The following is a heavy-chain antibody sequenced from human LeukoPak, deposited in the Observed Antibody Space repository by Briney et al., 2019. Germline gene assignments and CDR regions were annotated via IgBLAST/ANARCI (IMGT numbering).Heavy chain of an antibody. V-gene: IGHV3-74*01. D-gene: IGHD2-2*02. CDR1: ALTFSSYC. CDR2: INSDGSTT. CDR3: VSRYCTITNCYKASGTGSFDI. Sequence: PGGSLRLSCAASALTFSSYCMHWVRQAPGKGLVWVSRINSDGSTTNYAESVKGRFTISRDNAKNTMYLQMNSLRAEDTAVYYCVSRYCTITNCYKASGTGSFDIWGQGTMVSVSS. J-gene: IGHJ3*02.